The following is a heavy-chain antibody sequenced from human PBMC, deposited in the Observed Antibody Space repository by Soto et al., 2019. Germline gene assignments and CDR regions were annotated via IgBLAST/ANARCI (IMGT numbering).Heavy chain of an antibody. J-gene: IGHJ4*02. V-gene: IGHV1-2*02. D-gene: IGHD3-22*01. Sequence: ASVKVSCKSSGYTFTGYYIHWVRQAPGQGLEWMGWINPNSGGTSYAQKFQGRVTMTRDTSISTAYMELSRLRSDDTAVYYCARNSYYYDSSGYPYWGQGTLVTVSS. CDR1: GYTFTGYY. CDR3: ARNSYYYDSSGYPY. CDR2: INPNSGGT.